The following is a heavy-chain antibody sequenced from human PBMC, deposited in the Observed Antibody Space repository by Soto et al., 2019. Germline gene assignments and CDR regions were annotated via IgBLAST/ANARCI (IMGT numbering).Heavy chain of an antibody. J-gene: IGHJ6*02. V-gene: IGHV4-59*08. CDR2: IYYSGST. Sequence: PSETLSLTCTVSGGSISSYYWSWIRQPPGKGLEWIGYIYYSGSTNYNPSLKSRVTISVDTSKNQFSLKLSSVTAADTAVYYCATQRTGTLFGYYYYGMDVWGQGTTVTVS. D-gene: IGHD1-7*01. CDR1: GGSISSYY. CDR3: ATQRTGTLFGYYYYGMDV.